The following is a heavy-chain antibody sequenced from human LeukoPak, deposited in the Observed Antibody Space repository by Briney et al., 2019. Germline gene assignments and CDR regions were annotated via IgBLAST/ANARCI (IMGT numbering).Heavy chain of an antibody. CDR3: ARVGDSSGYSVLDS. J-gene: IGHJ5*01. D-gene: IGHD3-22*01. CDR2: IYYSGSA. Sequence: PSETLSLTCTVSGGSISGYYWSWIRRPPGKGLEWIGHIYYSGSADYNASLKSRATMFVDTSKNEFSLTLRSVTAADTAVYYCARVGDSSGYSVLDSWGHGTLVTVSS. V-gene: IGHV4-59*01. CDR1: GGSISGYY.